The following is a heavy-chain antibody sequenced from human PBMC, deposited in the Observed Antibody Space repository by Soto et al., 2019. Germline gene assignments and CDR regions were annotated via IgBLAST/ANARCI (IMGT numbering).Heavy chain of an antibody. CDR1: GFTFSRSG. CDR2: ILKDGINK. Sequence: QVQLVESGGGVVQPGRSLRLACAASGFTFSRSGMHWVRQAPGKGLEWVALILKDGINKYYADSVKGQFAISRDNSKNTLFLQMNSLRVEDTAVYYCARDGINWGFDYWGQGTLVTVSS. V-gene: IGHV3-33*01. J-gene: IGHJ4*02. CDR3: ARDGINWGFDY. D-gene: IGHD7-27*01.